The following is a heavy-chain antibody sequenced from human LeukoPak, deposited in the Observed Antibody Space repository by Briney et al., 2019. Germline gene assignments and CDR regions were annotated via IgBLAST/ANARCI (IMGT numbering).Heavy chain of an antibody. CDR1: GFTFSSYG. J-gene: IGHJ5*02. D-gene: IGHD2-8*02. CDR2: IWYDGSNK. CDR3: AKDTGWFDP. Sequence: GRSLRLSCAASGFTFSSYGMHWVRQAPGKGQEWVAGIWYDGSNKYYADSVKGRFTISRDNSKNTLYLQMNSLRAEDTAVYYCAKDTGWFDPWGQGTLVTVSS. V-gene: IGHV3-33*06.